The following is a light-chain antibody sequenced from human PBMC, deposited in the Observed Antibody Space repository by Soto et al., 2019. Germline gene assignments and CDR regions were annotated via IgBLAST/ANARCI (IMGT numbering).Light chain of an antibody. J-gene: IGKJ3*01. CDR1: QSVTSSY. CDR3: QHYDSPPFT. CDR2: GAS. V-gene: IGKV3-20*01. Sequence: EIVLTQSPGTLSLSPGERATLSCRASQSVTSSYLAWYQHRPGQAPRLLIYGASNRATGIPDRFSGSGSRTDFTLTINRLAPEDSAVYYCQHYDSPPFTFGPGTKVDIK.